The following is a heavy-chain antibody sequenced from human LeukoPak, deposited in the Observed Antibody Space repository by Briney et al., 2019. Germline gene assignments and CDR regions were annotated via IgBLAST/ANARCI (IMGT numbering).Heavy chain of an antibody. Sequence: GGSLRLSCAASGFPFNTYAMNWVRQAPGKGLEWVSGISGRGDITWYADSVKGRFTISRDNSKNTLYLQMNSLRAEDTAVYYCAKAAESYYYYMDVWGKGTTVTVSS. CDR3: AKAAESYYYYMDV. J-gene: IGHJ6*03. V-gene: IGHV3-23*01. CDR1: GFPFNTYA. CDR2: ISGRGDIT.